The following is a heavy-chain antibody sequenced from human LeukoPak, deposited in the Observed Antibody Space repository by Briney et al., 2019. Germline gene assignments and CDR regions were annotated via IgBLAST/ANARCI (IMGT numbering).Heavy chain of an antibody. CDR3: ARSGYGGNSVWYFDL. CDR1: GYTFTSYG. D-gene: IGHD4-23*01. CDR2: ISAYNGNT. J-gene: IGHJ2*01. V-gene: IGHV1-18*01. Sequence: ASVKVSCKASGYTFTSYGISWVRQAPGQGLEWMRWISAYNGNTNYAQKLQGRVTMTTDTSTSTAYMELRSLRSDDTAVYYCARSGYGGNSVWYFDLWGRGTLVTVSS.